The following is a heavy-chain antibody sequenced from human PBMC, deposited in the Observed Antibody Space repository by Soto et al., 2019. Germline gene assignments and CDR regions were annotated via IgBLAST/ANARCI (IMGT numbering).Heavy chain of an antibody. CDR1: GGSISSGGYS. J-gene: IGHJ4*02. V-gene: IGHV4-30-2*02. CDR2: IYHSGST. Sequence: PSETLSLTCAVSGGSISSGGYSWSWIRQPPGKGLEWIGYIYHSGSTYYNPSLKSRVTISVDRSKNQFSLKLSSVTAADTAVYYCARSPGLQGGTPVPDHFDYWGQGTLVTVSS. CDR3: ARSPGLQGGTPVPDHFDY. D-gene: IGHD3-16*01.